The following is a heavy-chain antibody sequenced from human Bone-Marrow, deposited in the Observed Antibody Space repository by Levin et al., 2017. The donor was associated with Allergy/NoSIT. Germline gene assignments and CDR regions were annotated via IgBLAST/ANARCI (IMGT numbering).Heavy chain of an antibody. CDR3: ARDRMNYYYGMDV. CDR1: GGSISSYY. CDR2: IYYSGST. Sequence: GSLRLSCTVSGGSISSYYWSWIRQPPGKGLEWIGYIYYSGSTNYNPSLKSRVTISVDTSKNQFSLKLSSVTAADTAVYYCARDRMNYYYGMDVWGQGTTVTVSS. J-gene: IGHJ6*02. V-gene: IGHV4-59*01.